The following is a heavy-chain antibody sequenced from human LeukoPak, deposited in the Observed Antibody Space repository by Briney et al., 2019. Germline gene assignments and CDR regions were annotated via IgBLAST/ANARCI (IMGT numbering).Heavy chain of an antibody. V-gene: IGHV5-51*01. D-gene: IGHD5-18*01. CDR1: GYSFTSHW. Sequence: GESLKISCKGSGYSFTSHWISWVRQMPGKGLEWMGIIHPGDSDTRYSPSFQGQVTISADKSISTAYLQWSSLKASDTAMYYCARRDTTMGNFDYWGQGTLVTVSS. J-gene: IGHJ4*02. CDR2: IHPGDSDT. CDR3: ARRDTTMGNFDY.